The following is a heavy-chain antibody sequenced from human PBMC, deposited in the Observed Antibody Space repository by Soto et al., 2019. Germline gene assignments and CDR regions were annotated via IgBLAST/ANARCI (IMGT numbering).Heavy chain of an antibody. D-gene: IGHD3-10*01. V-gene: IGHV3-7*01. CDR1: GFTLGSYE. CDR2: IKTDASEK. CDR3: PRDSGYGSGSSVNHYLAC. J-gene: IGHJ4*01. Sequence: GSRRRSFAASGFTLGSYEQSWVRQAPGKGLEWLATIKTDASEKKYVDSVKGRFTTSRDNAKNSLYLQMDSLRAEDTAVYYCPRDSGYGSGSSVNHYLACWGHGTLVTVSS.